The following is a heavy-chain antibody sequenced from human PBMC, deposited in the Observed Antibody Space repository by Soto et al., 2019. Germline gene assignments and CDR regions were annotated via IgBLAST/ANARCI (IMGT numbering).Heavy chain of an antibody. CDR2: IKQDGSEK. V-gene: IGHV3-7*01. D-gene: IGHD3-10*01. CDR3: ARNYYGSGSYYYYYYYYMDV. J-gene: IGHJ6*03. Sequence: GGSLRLSCAASGFTFSSYWMSWVRQAPGKGLEWVANIKQDGSEKYYVDSVKGRFTISRDNAKNSLYLQMNSLRAEDTAVYYCARNYYGSGSYYYYYYYYMDVWGKGTTVTVSS. CDR1: GFTFSSYW.